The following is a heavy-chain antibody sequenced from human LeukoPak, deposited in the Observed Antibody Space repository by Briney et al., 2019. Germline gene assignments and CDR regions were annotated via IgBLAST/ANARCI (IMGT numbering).Heavy chain of an antibody. CDR3: ARISDLETMTTRGAFDI. Sequence: SGPTLVKPTQTLTLTCTFSGFSLSTSGVGVGWIRQPPGKALEWLARIDWDDDKYYSTSLKTRLTISKDTSKNQVVLTMTNMDPVDTATYYCARISDLETMTTRGAFDIWGQGTMVTVSS. CDR2: IDWDDDK. CDR1: GFSLSTSGVG. V-gene: IGHV2-70*11. J-gene: IGHJ3*02. D-gene: IGHD3-22*01.